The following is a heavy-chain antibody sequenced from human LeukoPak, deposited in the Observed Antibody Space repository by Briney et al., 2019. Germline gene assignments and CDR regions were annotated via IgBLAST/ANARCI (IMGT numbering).Heavy chain of an antibody. J-gene: IGHJ4*02. Sequence: SETLSLTCTVFGGSISSYYWSWIRKPPGKGLEWIGYIYNSGITNKNPSLKSRVTISGDTSKNQFSLKLSSVTAADPAVYYCARHGDVRYFDWLKDGFDYWGQGTLVTVSS. CDR1: GGSISSYY. CDR2: IYNSGIT. CDR3: ARHGDVRYFDWLKDGFDY. V-gene: IGHV4-4*09. D-gene: IGHD3-9*01.